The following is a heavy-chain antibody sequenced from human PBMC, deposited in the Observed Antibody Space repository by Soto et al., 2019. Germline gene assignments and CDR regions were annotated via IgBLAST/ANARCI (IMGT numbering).Heavy chain of an antibody. CDR1: GGSISSSSYY. Sequence: QLQLQESGPGLVKPSETLSLTCTVSGGSISSSSYYWGWIRQPPGKGLEWIGSIYYSGSTYYNPSLKSRVTISVDTSKNQFSLKLSSVTAADTAVYYCARHEDFWSGYIGFDYWGQRTLVTVSS. D-gene: IGHD3-3*01. CDR2: IYYSGST. J-gene: IGHJ4*02. V-gene: IGHV4-39*01. CDR3: ARHEDFWSGYIGFDY.